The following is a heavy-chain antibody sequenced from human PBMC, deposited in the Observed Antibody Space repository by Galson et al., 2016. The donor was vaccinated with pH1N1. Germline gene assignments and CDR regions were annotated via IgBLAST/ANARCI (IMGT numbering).Heavy chain of an antibody. CDR1: GFNFDTFA. D-gene: IGHD3-16*01. CDR2: ISYNGHDQ. V-gene: IGHV3-30-3*01. Sequence: SLRLSCAASGFNFDTFAMHWVRQTPGKGLEWVAFISYNGHDQSYADSLKGRFTISRDNSKNTLYLQVNSLRTEDTAVFYCAREDWSYADTYYNGMDVWGQGTTVTVSS. CDR3: AREDWSYADTYYNGMDV. J-gene: IGHJ6*02.